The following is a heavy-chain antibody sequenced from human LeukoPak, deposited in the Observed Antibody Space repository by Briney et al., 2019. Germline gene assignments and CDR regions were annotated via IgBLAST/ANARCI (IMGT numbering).Heavy chain of an antibody. D-gene: IGHD1-26*01. V-gene: IGHV4-59*01. CDR1: GGSISSYY. CDR2: IYYSGST. Sequence: SETLSLTCTVSGGSISSYYWSWIRQPPGKGLDWIGYIYYSGSTNYNPSLKSRVTISVDTPKNQFSLKLSSVTAADTAVYYCARVLGSPNWFDPWGQGTLVTVSS. J-gene: IGHJ5*02. CDR3: ARVLGSPNWFDP.